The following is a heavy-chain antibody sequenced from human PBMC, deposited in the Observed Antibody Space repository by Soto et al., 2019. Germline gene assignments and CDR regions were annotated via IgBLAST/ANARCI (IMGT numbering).Heavy chain of an antibody. CDR2: IRNRPNSYTT. Sequence: EVQLVESGGGLVQPGGSLRLSCAASGFTFSDHYMDWVRQAPGKGLEWGGPIRNRPNSYTTQYAASVRGRFAVLRDDSENLVYLQMNDLKTEFTAVYYCVRDSGRGFYFDYWGQGAQVTASS. V-gene: IGHV3-72*01. CDR1: GFTFSDHY. J-gene: IGHJ4*02. CDR3: VRDSGRGFYFDY. D-gene: IGHD3-10*01.